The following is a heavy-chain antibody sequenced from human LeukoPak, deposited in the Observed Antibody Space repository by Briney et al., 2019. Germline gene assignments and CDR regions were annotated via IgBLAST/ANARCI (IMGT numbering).Heavy chain of an antibody. Sequence: GGSLRLSCAASGFTFSSYSMNWVRQAPGKGLEWVSSSSSSSSYIYYADSVKGRFTISRDNAKNSLYLQMNSLRAEDTAVYYCARAPDSSGYYFDYWGQGTLVTVSS. D-gene: IGHD3-22*01. CDR2: SSSSSSYI. V-gene: IGHV3-21*01. CDR3: ARAPDSSGYYFDY. CDR1: GFTFSSYS. J-gene: IGHJ4*02.